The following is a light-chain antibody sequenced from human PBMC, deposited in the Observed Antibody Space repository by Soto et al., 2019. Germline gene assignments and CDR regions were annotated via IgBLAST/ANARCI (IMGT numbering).Light chain of an antibody. J-gene: IGLJ2*01. V-gene: IGLV2-8*01. CDR3: ASYTVSNTLVV. CDR1: SSDVGGYNY. CDR2: EVS. Sequence: QSALTQPASVSGSPGQSITISCTGTSSDVGGYNYVSWYQQHPGKAPKLMIFEVSKRPSGVPDRFPASKSGNTASLTVSALQAEDEADYYCASYTVSNTLVVFGGGTKLTVL.